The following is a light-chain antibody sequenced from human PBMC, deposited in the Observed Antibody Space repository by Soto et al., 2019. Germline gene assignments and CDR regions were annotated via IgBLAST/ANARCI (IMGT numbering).Light chain of an antibody. V-gene: IGLV2-14*01. Sequence: QSALTQPASVSGSLGQSITISCTGSNRDIGAYNLVSWYQQYPDTAPKLIIYEVRNRPSGVSYRFTGSMSGNTASLTISALQADDESTFYCSSYTTTSTLLFGGGTKLTVL. CDR3: SSYTTTSTLL. J-gene: IGLJ3*02. CDR1: NRDIGAYNL. CDR2: EVR.